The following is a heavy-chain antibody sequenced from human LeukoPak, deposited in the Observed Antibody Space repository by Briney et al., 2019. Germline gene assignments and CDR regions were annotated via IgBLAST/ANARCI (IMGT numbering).Heavy chain of an antibody. CDR3: AKAYHSSGYLKVFDY. CDR2: ISASGGGT. J-gene: IGHJ4*02. Sequence: PGGSLRLSCAASGFTFSSYAMSWFRQAPGKGLEWVSGISASGGGTHYADSVKGRFTISRDNSKNTLYLQMNSLRAEDTAVYYCAKAYHSSGYLKVFDYWGQGTLVTVSS. V-gene: IGHV3-23*01. CDR1: GFTFSSYA. D-gene: IGHD3-22*01.